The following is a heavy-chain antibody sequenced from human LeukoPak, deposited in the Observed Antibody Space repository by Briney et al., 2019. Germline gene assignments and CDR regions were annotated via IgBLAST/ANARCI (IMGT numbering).Heavy chain of an antibody. CDR2: IWYDGSNK. V-gene: IGHV3-33*01. Sequence: GGSLRLSCAASGFTFSSYGMHWVRQAPGKGLEWVAVIWYDGSNKYYADSVKGRFTISRGNSKNTLYLQMNSLRAEDTAVYYCARDPTYGSGSYYDSPNDYWGQGTLVTVSS. CDR3: ARDPTYGSGSYYDSPNDY. J-gene: IGHJ4*02. D-gene: IGHD3-10*01. CDR1: GFTFSSYG.